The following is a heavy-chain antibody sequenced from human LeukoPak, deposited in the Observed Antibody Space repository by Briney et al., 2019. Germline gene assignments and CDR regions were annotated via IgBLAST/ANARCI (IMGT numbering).Heavy chain of an antibody. CDR2: INHSGST. Sequence: SETLSLTCAVYGGSFSGYYWSWIRQPPGKGLEGIGEINHSGSTNYNPSLKSRVTISVDTSKTQFSLKLSSVTAADTAVYYCARSSYYGDYAFNWFGPWGQGPLVTVSS. D-gene: IGHD4-17*01. J-gene: IGHJ5*02. CDR1: GGSFSGYY. V-gene: IGHV4-34*01. CDR3: ARSSYYGDYAFNWFGP.